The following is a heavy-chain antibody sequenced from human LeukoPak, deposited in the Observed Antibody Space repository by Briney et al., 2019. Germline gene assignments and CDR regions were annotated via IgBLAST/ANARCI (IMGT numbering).Heavy chain of an antibody. J-gene: IGHJ4*02. Sequence: GGSLRLSCAASGSTVGSNHLTWVRQAPGKGLEWVSIFYYAGTIYYADSVKGRFTVSRDNSKNTLYLQMNSLRPEDTAVYYCARDSGIIVGATTPPDYWGQGTLVTVSS. V-gene: IGHV3-66*02. D-gene: IGHD1-26*01. CDR3: ARDSGIIVGATTPPDY. CDR2: FYYAGTI. CDR1: GSTVGSNH.